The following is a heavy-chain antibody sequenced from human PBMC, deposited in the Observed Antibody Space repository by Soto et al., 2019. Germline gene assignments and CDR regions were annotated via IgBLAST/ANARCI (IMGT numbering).Heavy chain of an antibody. D-gene: IGHD2-2*01. Sequence: GESLKISCKGSGYSFTSYWISWVRQMPGKGLEWMGRIDPSDSYTNYSPSFQGHVTISADKSISTAYLQWSSLKASDTAMYYCARQNEDIVVVPADHFDYWSQGTLVTVSS. CDR1: GYSFTSYW. CDR3: ARQNEDIVVVPADHFDY. CDR2: IDPSDSYT. J-gene: IGHJ4*02. V-gene: IGHV5-10-1*01.